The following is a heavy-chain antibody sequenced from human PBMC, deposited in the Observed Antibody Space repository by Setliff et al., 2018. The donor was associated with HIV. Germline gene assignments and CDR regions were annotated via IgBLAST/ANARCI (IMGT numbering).Heavy chain of an antibody. J-gene: IGHJ1*01. V-gene: IGHV1-2*06. CDR1: GYTFTGYY. Sequence: GASVKVSCKTSGYTFTGYYIHWVRQAPGQGLEWMGRISPNTGGTVYAQKFQGRVNMTRDTSTNTVYMDQSRLRSGDTALYYCARGPDGDSQYFQHWGQGTLVTVSS. CDR3: ARGPDGDSQYFQH. D-gene: IGHD4-17*01. CDR2: ISPNTGGT.